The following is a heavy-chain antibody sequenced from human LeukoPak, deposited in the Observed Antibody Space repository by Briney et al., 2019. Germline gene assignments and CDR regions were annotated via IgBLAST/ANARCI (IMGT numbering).Heavy chain of an antibody. D-gene: IGHD2-2*02. CDR3: ASIPISSRYYFDY. CDR1: GGSISSSSYY. Sequence: SETLSLTCTVSGGSISSSSYYWGWIRQPPGKGLEWIGSIYYSGSTYYNPSLKSRVTISVDTSKNRFSLKLSSVTAADTAVYYCASIPISSRYYFDYWGQGTLVTVSS. CDR2: IYYSGST. J-gene: IGHJ4*02. V-gene: IGHV4-39*01.